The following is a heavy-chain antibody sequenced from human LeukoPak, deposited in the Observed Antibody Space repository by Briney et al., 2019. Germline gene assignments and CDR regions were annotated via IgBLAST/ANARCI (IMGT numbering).Heavy chain of an antibody. V-gene: IGHV3-21*04. Sequence: PGGSLRLSCAASGFTFSSYSMNWVRQAPGKGLEWVSSISSSSSYIYYADSVKGRFTISRDNAKNSLYLQMNSLRAEDTAVYYCARESGYSYALDYWGQGTLVTVSS. J-gene: IGHJ4*02. D-gene: IGHD5-18*01. CDR3: ARESGYSYALDY. CDR1: GFTFSSYS. CDR2: ISSSSSYI.